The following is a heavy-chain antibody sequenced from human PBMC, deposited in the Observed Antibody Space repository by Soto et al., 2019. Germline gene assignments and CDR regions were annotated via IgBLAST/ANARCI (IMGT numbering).Heavy chain of an antibody. Sequence: RRLSCAASGFTFSSYAMHWVRQAPGKGLEWVAVISYDGSNKYYADSVKGRFTISRDNSKNTLYLQMNSLRAEDTAVYYCARVGYGDYGVDYWGQGTLVTVSS. CDR3: ARVGYGDYGVDY. CDR2: ISYDGSNK. J-gene: IGHJ4*02. D-gene: IGHD4-17*01. CDR1: GFTFSSYA. V-gene: IGHV3-30-3*01.